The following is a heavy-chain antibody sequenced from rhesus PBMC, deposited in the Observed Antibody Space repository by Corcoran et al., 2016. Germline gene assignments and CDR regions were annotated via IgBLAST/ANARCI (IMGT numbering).Heavy chain of an antibody. V-gene: IGHV3-153D*01. CDR2: IRSKDNGGPA. D-gene: IGHD2-21*01. CDR3: TSGNYFDY. J-gene: IGHJ4*01. Sequence: EVQLVESGGGLVQPGGSLRLSCAASGFTFSDYAMDWVRQAPGKGLEWVGVIRSKDNGGPAEYAASVKGSFTISRDDSKDTAYLQMSSLKTEDTAVYYCTSGNYFDYWGQGVLVTVSS. CDR1: GFTFSDYA.